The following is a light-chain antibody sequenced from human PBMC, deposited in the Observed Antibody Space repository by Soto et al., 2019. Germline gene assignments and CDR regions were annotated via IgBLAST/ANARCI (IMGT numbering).Light chain of an antibody. CDR2: EVN. J-gene: IGLJ1*01. CDR1: RSDIGDSNF. Sequence: QSVLTQPASVSGSPGQSVTISCTGPRSDIGDSNFISWYQHSPGKAPSLLIYEVNNRPSGISRRFSGSKAGNTASLTISGLLDDDEGDYFCASFRSGTILIFGSGTKVTVL. CDR3: ASFRSGTILI. V-gene: IGLV2-14*01.